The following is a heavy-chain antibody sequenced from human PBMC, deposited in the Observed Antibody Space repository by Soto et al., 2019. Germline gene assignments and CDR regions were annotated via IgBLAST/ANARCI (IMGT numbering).Heavy chain of an antibody. V-gene: IGHV3-33*01. Sequence: QVQVVESGGGVVQSGRSLRLSCAASGFSFSNYAMHWVRQAPGKGLEWVAVIFYDGSHQYYADSVRGRFTISRDNSKNILFLQMNRGRAEETAVYYCARFAYPRYGSSWPLDSWGQGTQVTVSS. D-gene: IGHD6-13*01. CDR1: GFSFSNYA. CDR2: IFYDGSHQ. CDR3: ARFAYPRYGSSWPLDS. J-gene: IGHJ4*02.